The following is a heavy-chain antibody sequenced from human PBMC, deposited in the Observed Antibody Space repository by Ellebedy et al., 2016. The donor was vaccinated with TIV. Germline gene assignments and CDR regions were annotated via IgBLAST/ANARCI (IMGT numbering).Heavy chain of an antibody. CDR2: VCYSGNT. V-gene: IGHV4-59*11. Sequence: PSETLSLTCTVSGGSISRHFWSWIRQPPGKGLEWIGSVCYSGNTNYNPSLKSRVTISVDTSKNQFSLKLGSVPAADTAVYYCARDGGGSYSDSFDIWGQGPMVTVSS. J-gene: IGHJ3*02. CDR3: ARDGGGSYSDSFDI. CDR1: GGSISRHF. D-gene: IGHD1-26*01.